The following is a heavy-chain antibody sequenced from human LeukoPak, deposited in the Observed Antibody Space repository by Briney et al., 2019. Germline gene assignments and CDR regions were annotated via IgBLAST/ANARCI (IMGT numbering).Heavy chain of an antibody. V-gene: IGHV1-18*01. J-gene: IGHJ4*02. CDR3: ARFRRRDRIQLWSDFDY. CDR1: GYTFTSYG. Sequence: ASVKVSCKASGYTFTSYGISWVRQAPGQGLEWMGWISAYNGNTNYAQKLQGRVTMTTGTSTSTAYMELRSLRSDDTAVYYCARFRRRDRIQLWSDFDYWGQGTLVTVSS. D-gene: IGHD5-18*01. CDR2: ISAYNGNT.